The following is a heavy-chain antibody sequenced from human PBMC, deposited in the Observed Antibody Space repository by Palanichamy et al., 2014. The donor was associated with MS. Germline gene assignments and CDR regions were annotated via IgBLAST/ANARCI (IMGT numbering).Heavy chain of an antibody. CDR1: SGSVSTGTYF. CDR3: ARLQVDVYRASFDY. Sequence: QVQLQESGPGLVKPSETLSLTCTVSSGSVSTGTYFWSWIRQPPRKGLEWIGNIYKSGNTNYTPSLKSRVTISMDTSKNQFSLNLSSVTAADTAIYYCARLQVDVYRASFDYWGPGTLVTVSS. D-gene: IGHD5-24*01. CDR2: IYKSGNT. V-gene: IGHV4-61*01. J-gene: IGHJ4*02.